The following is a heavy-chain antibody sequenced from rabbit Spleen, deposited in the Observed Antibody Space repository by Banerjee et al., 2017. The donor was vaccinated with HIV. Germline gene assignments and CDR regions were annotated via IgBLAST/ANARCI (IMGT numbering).Heavy chain of an antibody. CDR1: GFSFNNNYY. Sequence: QSLEESGGDLVKPGASLTLTCTASGFSFNNNYYMCWVRQAPGKGLQWIACINTYTGKPVYATWPKGRFTISRTSSTTVTLQMTSLTAADTATYFCARDLVTVIGWNFNLWGPGTLVTVS. CDR3: ARDLVTVIGWNFNL. CDR2: INTYTGKP. V-gene: IGHV1S40*01. D-gene: IGHD1-1*01. J-gene: IGHJ4*01.